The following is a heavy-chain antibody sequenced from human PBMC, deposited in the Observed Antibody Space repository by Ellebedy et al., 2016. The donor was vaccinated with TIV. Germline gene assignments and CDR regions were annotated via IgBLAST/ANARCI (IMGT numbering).Heavy chain of an antibody. J-gene: IGHJ6*02. V-gene: IGHV3-23*01. CDR3: AKFCGELLYRHTSYYYGMDV. CDR1: GFTFSSYG. CDR2: ISGSGGST. Sequence: GESLKISXAASGFTFSSYGMHWVRQAPGKGLEWVSAISGSGGSTYYADSVKGRFTISRDNSKNTLYLQMNSLRAEDTAVYYCAKFCGELLYRHTSYYYGMDVWGQGTTVTVSS. D-gene: IGHD3-10*01.